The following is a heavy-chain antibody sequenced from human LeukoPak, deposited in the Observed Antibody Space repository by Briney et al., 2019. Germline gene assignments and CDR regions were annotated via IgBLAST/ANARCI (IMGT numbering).Heavy chain of an antibody. D-gene: IGHD3-10*01. CDR2: ISRSGST. CDR1: GFTFSAYN. V-gene: IGHV3-69-1*01. Sequence: GGSLRLSCAASGFTFSAYNMNWVRQAPGKGLEWVSSISRSGSTYYADSVKGRFTISRDNSKNTLYLQMNSLRAEDTAVYYCARDHVGEDSGAFDIWGQGTMVTVSS. CDR3: ARDHVGEDSGAFDI. J-gene: IGHJ3*02.